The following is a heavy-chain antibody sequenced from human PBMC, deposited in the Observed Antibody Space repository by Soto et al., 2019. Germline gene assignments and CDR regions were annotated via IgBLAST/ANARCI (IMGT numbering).Heavy chain of an antibody. V-gene: IGHV3-30*18. D-gene: IGHD3-10*01. CDR2: ISYDGSNK. Sequence: QVQLVESGGGVVQPGRSPRLSCAASGFTFSSYGMHWVRQAPGKGLEWVAVISYDGSNKYYADSVKGRFTISRDNSKNTLYLQMNSLRAEDTAVYYCAKDLHHYGSGSYFGYYYYGMDVWGQGTTVTVSS. J-gene: IGHJ6*02. CDR1: GFTFSSYG. CDR3: AKDLHHYGSGSYFGYYYYGMDV.